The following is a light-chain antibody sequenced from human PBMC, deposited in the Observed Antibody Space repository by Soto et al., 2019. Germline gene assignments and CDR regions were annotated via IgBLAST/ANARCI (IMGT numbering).Light chain of an antibody. CDR1: QSVSSN. J-gene: IGKJ1*01. Sequence: IVVTKSAATLSVSPGERATLSCRASQSVSSNLAWYQQKPGQAPRPLIYGASTRATGIPARFSGSGSGTEVTLTISDLPPDDVAVEECQQYKDWPRTFGQGTKVDI. CDR2: GAS. CDR3: QQYKDWPRT. V-gene: IGKV3-15*01.